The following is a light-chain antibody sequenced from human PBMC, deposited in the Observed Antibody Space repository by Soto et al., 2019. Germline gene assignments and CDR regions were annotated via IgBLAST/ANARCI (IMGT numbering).Light chain of an antibody. CDR1: QSISSW. J-gene: IGKJ1*01. Sequence: DIQMTQSPSTLSASVGDRVTINCRASQSISSWLAWYQQKPGKAPKLLIYKASSLESGVPSRFSGSGSGTEFTLTISSLQPDDFATYYCQQYNSYWTVGQGTKVDIK. CDR2: KAS. V-gene: IGKV1-5*03. CDR3: QQYNSYWT.